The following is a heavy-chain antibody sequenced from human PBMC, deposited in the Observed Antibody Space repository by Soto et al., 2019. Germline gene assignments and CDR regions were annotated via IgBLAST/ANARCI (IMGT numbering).Heavy chain of an antibody. CDR1: GFTFSSYG. CDR3: AKDVVVGATTGLGDYYYYGMDV. V-gene: IGHV3-30*18. CDR2: ISYDGSNK. Sequence: AGGSLRLSGAASGFTFSSYGMHWVRQAPGKGLEWVAVISYDGSNKYYADSVKGRFTISRDNSKNTLYLQMNSLRAEDTAVYYCAKDVVVGATTGLGDYYYYGMDVWGQGTTVTVSS. D-gene: IGHD1-26*01. J-gene: IGHJ6*02.